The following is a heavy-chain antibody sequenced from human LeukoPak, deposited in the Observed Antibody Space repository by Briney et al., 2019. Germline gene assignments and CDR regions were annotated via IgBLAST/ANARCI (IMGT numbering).Heavy chain of an antibody. V-gene: IGHV3-49*04. CDR3: GRGLTVVGAKYYFDY. D-gene: IGHD1-26*01. J-gene: IGHJ4*02. Sequence: PGGSLRLSCTASGFTFGDYGLTWVRQAPGKGLEWVGFIRSETYGGTREYAASVKGRFTISRDDSNSIADLQMNSLKTEDTRVYYCGRGLTVVGAKYYFDYWGQGTLVTVSS. CDR1: GFTFGDYG. CDR2: IRSETYGGTR.